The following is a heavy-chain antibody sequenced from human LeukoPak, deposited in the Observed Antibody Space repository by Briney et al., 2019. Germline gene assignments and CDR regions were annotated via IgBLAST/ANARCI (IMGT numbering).Heavy chain of an antibody. CDR3: AKELGSGSYYNG. Sequence: PGGSLRLSCAASGFTFSSYAMHWVRQAPGKGLEWVTIISYDGSNKYYADSVKGRFTISRDNSKNTLYLQMNSLRAEDTAVYYCAKELGSGSYYNGWGQGTLVTVSS. V-gene: IGHV3-30*04. CDR2: ISYDGSNK. CDR1: GFTFSSYA. J-gene: IGHJ4*02. D-gene: IGHD3-10*01.